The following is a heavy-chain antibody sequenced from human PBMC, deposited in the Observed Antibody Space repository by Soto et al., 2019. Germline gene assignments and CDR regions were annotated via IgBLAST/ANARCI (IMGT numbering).Heavy chain of an antibody. CDR2: ITGSSSYI. V-gene: IGHV3-21*06. D-gene: IGHD3-9*01. J-gene: IGHJ6*02. Sequence: DVQLVESGGGLVKPGRSLRLSCAASGFIFSSHNMNWVRQAPGKGLEWVSSITGSSSYIFYADSVKGRFTISRDNAKNTVYLQVNSLRAEDTGVYYCARLVASETGYGMDVWGQGTTVTVSS. CDR3: ARLVASETGYGMDV. CDR1: GFIFSSHN.